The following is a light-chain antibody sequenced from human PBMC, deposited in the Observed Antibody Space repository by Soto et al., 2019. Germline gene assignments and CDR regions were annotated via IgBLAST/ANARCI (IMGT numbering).Light chain of an antibody. CDR1: SSDVGGYNY. CDR2: QVT. CDR3: SSYAGNSFYV. J-gene: IGLJ1*01. V-gene: IGLV2-8*01. Sequence: ALTQPPSASGSPGQSVTISCTGTSSDVGGYNYVSWYQQHPGKAPKLIFYQVTKRPSGVPDRFSASKSGNTASLTVSGLQAEDEADYYCSSYAGNSFYVFGTGTKLTVL.